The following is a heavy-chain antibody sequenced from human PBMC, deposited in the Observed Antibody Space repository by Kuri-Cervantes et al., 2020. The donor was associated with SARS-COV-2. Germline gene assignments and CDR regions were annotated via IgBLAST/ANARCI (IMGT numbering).Heavy chain of an antibody. CDR1: GGSFSGYY. V-gene: IGHV4-34*01. CDR3: ARVKSVVTPDIDY. Sequence: GSLRLSCAVYGGSFSGYYWSWIRQPPGKGLEWIREINHSGSTNYNPSLKSRVTISVDTSKNQFSLKLSSVTAADTAVYYCARVKSVVTPDIDYWGQGTLVTVSS. D-gene: IGHD4-23*01. J-gene: IGHJ4*02. CDR2: INHSGST.